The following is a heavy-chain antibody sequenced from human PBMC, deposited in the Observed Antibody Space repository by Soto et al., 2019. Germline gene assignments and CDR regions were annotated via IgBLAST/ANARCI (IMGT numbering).Heavy chain of an antibody. CDR2: IYMSGTT. CDR1: GGSISSHY. V-gene: IGHV4-4*07. CDR3: ARGGGFGASTTWVDP. J-gene: IGHJ5*02. D-gene: IGHD3-10*01. Sequence: QVHLQESGPGLVKPSETLSLTCTVSGGSISSHYWTWIRQPAGKGLEWIGRIYMSGTTDYNPSLTSRLTMSVDTSKNQFSVNLSSLTAADTAMYYCARGGGFGASTTWVDPWGQGILVTVSS.